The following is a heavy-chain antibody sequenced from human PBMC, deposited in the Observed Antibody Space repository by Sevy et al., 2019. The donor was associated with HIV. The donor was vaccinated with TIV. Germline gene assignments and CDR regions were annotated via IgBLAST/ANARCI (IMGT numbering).Heavy chain of an antibody. D-gene: IGHD3-22*01. V-gene: IGHV3-15*01. CDR1: GFTFSNAW. CDR2: IKSKTDGGTT. Sequence: VGSLRLSCAASGFTFSNAWMSWVRQAPGKGLEWVGRIKSKTDGGTTDYAAPVKGRFTISRDDSKNTLYLQMNSLKTEDTAVYYCTTDKRYYYDSSGWDAFDIWGQGTMVTVSS. CDR3: TTDKRYYYDSSGWDAFDI. J-gene: IGHJ3*02.